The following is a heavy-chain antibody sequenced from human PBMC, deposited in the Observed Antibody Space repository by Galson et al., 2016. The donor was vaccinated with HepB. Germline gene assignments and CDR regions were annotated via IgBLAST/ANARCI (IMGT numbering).Heavy chain of an antibody. CDR1: GGSISSYY. Sequence: SETLSLTCTVSGGSISSYYWGWIRQPPGKGLEWIGYIYYSGSTNYNPSLKSRVTISVDTSKNQFSLKLSSVTAADTAVYYCARGDCGGDCYVDYWGQGTLVSVSS. D-gene: IGHD2-21*01. V-gene: IGHV4-59*01. CDR3: ARGDCGGDCYVDY. J-gene: IGHJ4*02. CDR2: IYYSGST.